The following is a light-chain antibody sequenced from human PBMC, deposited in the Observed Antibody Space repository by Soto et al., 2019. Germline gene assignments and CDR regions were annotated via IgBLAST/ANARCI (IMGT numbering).Light chain of an antibody. J-gene: IGLJ2*01. CDR3: GTWDSSLGAVV. CDR1: SPNIGNNY. V-gene: IGLV1-51*01. CDR2: DNN. Sequence: QSVLTQPPSVSAAPGQKVTISCTGSSPNIGNNYVSWYQQLPGTAPKLLIYDNNKLPSGIPDRFSGSKSGTSATLGITGLQTGDEADYYCGTWDSSLGAVVFGGGTKLTVL.